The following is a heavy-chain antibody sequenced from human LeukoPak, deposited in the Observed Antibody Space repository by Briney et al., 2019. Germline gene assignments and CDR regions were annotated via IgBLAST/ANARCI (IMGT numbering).Heavy chain of an antibody. CDR1: GFRFSDFW. CDR3: ASDRVLGSGSLDN. Sequence: GGSLRLSCTASGFRFSDFWMHWVRQAPGKGLVWVSRISGDWHDTTYADSVKGRFTISRDNAQNTLYLQMNSLRVEDTAVYYCASDRVLGSGSLDNWGQGTLVTVSS. D-gene: IGHD3-10*01. CDR2: ISGDWHDT. V-gene: IGHV3-74*01. J-gene: IGHJ4*02.